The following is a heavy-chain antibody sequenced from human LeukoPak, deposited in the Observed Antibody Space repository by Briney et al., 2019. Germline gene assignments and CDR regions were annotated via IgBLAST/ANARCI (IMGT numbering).Heavy chain of an antibody. CDR1: GFTFSSCS. Sequence: GGSLRLSCAASGFTFSSCSMNWVRQAPGKGLEWVGFIRSKAYGGTTEYAASVKGRFTISRDDSKSIAYLQMNSLKTEDTAVYYCTTEEGDFWSGNPSYYFDYRGQGTLVTVSS. J-gene: IGHJ4*02. CDR2: IRSKAYGGTT. D-gene: IGHD3-3*01. CDR3: TTEEGDFWSGNPSYYFDY. V-gene: IGHV3-49*04.